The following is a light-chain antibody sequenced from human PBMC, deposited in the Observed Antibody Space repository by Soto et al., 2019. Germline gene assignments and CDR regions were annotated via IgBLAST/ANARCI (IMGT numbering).Light chain of an antibody. CDR2: GAS. J-gene: IGKJ1*01. Sequence: EIVMTQSPATLSVSPGERATFSCRASQSVSSNLAWYQQKPGQAPRLLIYGASIRATGIPARFSGSGSGTEFTLTISTLQSEDVAIYYCQHYNNWTPWTFGQGTKVDIK. CDR3: QHYNNWTPWT. CDR1: QSVSSN. V-gene: IGKV3-15*01.